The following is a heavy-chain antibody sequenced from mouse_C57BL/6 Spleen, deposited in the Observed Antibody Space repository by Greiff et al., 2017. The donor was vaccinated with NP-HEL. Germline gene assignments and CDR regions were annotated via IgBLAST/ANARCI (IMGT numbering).Heavy chain of an antibody. CDR3: ARAGFTTVVDYWYFDV. CDR2: ISDGGSYT. V-gene: IGHV5-4*03. CDR1: GFTFSSYA. J-gene: IGHJ1*03. Sequence: EVMLVESGGGLVKPGGSLKLSCAASGFTFSSYAMSWVRQTPEKRLEWVATISDGGSYTYYPDNVKGRFTISRDNAKNNLYLQMSHLKSEDTAMYYCARAGFTTVVDYWYFDVWGTGTTVTVSS. D-gene: IGHD1-1*01.